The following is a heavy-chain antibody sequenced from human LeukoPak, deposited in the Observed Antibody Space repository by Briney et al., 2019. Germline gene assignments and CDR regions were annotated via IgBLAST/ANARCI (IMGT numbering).Heavy chain of an antibody. CDR3: ARADVHYYDSAFDI. Sequence: PSETLSLTCTVSGGSISSGGYSWSWIRQHPGKGLEWIGYIYYSGSTYYNPSLKSRVTISVDTSKNQFSLKLSSVTAADTAVYYCARADVHYYDSAFDIWGQGTMVTVSS. J-gene: IGHJ3*02. CDR2: IYYSGST. V-gene: IGHV4-31*03. D-gene: IGHD3-22*01. CDR1: GGSISSGGYS.